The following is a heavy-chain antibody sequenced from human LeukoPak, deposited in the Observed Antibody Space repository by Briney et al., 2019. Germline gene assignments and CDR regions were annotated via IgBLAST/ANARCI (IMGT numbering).Heavy chain of an antibody. J-gene: IGHJ4*02. V-gene: IGHV1-2*02. Sequence: ASVKVSCKASGYTFTGYYMHWVRQAAGKGLEWMGWINPNSGGTNYAQKFQGRVTMTRDTSISTAYMELSRLRSDDTAVYYCARDPGWYYFDYWGQGTLVTVSS. CDR3: ARDPGWYYFDY. CDR2: INPNSGGT. CDR1: GYTFTGYY. D-gene: IGHD6-19*01.